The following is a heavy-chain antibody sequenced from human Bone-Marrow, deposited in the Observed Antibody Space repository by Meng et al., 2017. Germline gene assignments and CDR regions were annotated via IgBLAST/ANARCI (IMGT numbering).Heavy chain of an antibody. D-gene: IGHD6-13*01. CDR2: IYSGGST. J-gene: IGHJ3*02. Sequence: GGFLRLSCAASGFTVSSNYMSWVRQAPGKGLEWVSVIYSGGSTYYADSVKGRFTVSRDNSKNTLYLQMNSLRAEDTAVYYCARGIAAAGTDQSNDAFDIWGQGTMATVSS. V-gene: IGHV3-66*02. CDR1: GFTVSSNY. CDR3: ARGIAAAGTDQSNDAFDI.